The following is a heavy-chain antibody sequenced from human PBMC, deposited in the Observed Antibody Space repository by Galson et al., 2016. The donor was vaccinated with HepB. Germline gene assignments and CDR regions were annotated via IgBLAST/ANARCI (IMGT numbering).Heavy chain of an antibody. CDR2: ISWNSGSL. CDR3: AKDYHFLVTMNWYFDL. Sequence: SLRLSCGESGFTFNDYAMHWDRQAPGKGLEWVSGISWNSGSLGYADSVKGRFTISKDNAKNSLYLQMNSLRTEDTALYYCAKDYHFLVTMNWYFDLWGRGTLVTVSS. V-gene: IGHV3-9*01. CDR1: GFTFNDYA. J-gene: IGHJ2*01. D-gene: IGHD3-22*01.